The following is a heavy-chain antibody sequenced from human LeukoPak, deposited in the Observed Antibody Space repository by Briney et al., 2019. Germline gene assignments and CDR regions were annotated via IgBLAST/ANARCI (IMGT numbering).Heavy chain of an antibody. CDR1: AFTLSNYA. V-gene: IGHV3-23*01. D-gene: IGHD3-10*01. Sequence: PGGSLRLSCTASAFTLSNYAMSWVRQAPGKGLEWVSAISVTGNTYHADSVKGRFAISRDSSKNTLYLQMNSLRAEDTAVYYCARNDYGSGSYITLFDYWGQGTLVTVSS. J-gene: IGHJ4*02. CDR2: ISVTGNT. CDR3: ARNDYGSGSYITLFDY.